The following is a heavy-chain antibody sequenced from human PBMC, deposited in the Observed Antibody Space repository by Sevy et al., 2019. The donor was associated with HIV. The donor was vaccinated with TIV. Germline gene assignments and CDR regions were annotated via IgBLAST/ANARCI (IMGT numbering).Heavy chain of an antibody. J-gene: IGHJ4*02. CDR1: GYTFARNG. CDR2: IGIYNGNA. Sequence: ASVKVSCKASGYTFARNGISWVRQAPGQGLEWMGWIGIYNGNAKSAQKFQGRVTMTTDTSTSTAYMELGSLRSDDTAVYYCARVPTYYYGSATDFDYWGQGTLVTVSS. V-gene: IGHV1-18*01. D-gene: IGHD3-10*01. CDR3: ARVPTYYYGSATDFDY.